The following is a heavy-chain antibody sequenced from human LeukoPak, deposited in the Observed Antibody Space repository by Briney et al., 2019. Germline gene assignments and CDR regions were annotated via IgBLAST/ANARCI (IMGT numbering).Heavy chain of an antibody. Sequence: GGSLRLSCAASGFTFSDFYMSWVRPAPGKGLEWVANINKDGSEEKYVDSVKGRFTISRDNAKNSLYLQMSSLRADDTAVYYCARWPHCQDFWGRGTRVTVSS. CDR1: GFTFSDFY. J-gene: IGHJ4*02. V-gene: IGHV3-7*03. CDR2: INKDGSEE. CDR3: ARWPHCQDF.